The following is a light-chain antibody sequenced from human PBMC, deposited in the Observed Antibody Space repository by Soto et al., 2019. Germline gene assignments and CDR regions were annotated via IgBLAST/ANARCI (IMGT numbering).Light chain of an antibody. Sequence: QSVLTQPPSASGTPGQRVTIACSGSSSNIGSTTVKWYQQLPGTAPKLLIYNNNQRPSAVPDRFSGSKSGTSASLAISGLQSEDEADYYCAAWDDSLNGVVFGGGTKLTVL. V-gene: IGLV1-44*01. CDR3: AAWDDSLNGVV. CDR1: SSNIGSTT. CDR2: NNN. J-gene: IGLJ3*02.